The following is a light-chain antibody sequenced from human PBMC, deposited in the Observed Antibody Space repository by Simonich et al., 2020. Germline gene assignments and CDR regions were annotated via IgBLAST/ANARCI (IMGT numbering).Light chain of an antibody. J-gene: IGKJ4*01. V-gene: IGKV3-20*01. CDR1: QSVSSSY. Sequence: EIGLTQSPGTLSLSPGERATLSCRASQSVSSSYLAWYQQKPGQAPRLLIYGASSRATGIPDRFSGSGSGTDFTLPISRREPEDFAVYYCQQYGSSPLTFGGGTKVEIK. CDR2: GAS. CDR3: QQYGSSPLT.